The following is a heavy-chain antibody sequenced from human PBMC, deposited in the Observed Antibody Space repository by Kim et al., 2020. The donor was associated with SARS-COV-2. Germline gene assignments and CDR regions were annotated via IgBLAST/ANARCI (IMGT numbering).Heavy chain of an antibody. V-gene: IGHV1-69*04. CDR2: IA. CDR3: ARDRDGDFDY. J-gene: IGHJ4*02. D-gene: IGHD3-10*01. Sequence: IAHYAQKFQGRVTITADKSTSTAYMELSSLRSEDTAVYYCARDRDGDFDYWGQGTLVTVSS.